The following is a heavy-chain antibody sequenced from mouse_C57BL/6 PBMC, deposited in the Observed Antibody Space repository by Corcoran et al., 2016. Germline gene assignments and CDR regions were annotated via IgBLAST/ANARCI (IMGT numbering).Heavy chain of an antibody. CDR1: GYTFTTYG. Sequence: QIQLVQSGPELKKPGETVKISCKASGYTFTTYGMSWVKQAPGKGLKWMGWINTYSGVPTYADDFKGRFAFSLETSASTAYLQINNLKNEDTATYFCARPYDGYDVAWFAYWGQGTLVTVSA. CDR2: INTYSGVP. D-gene: IGHD2-3*01. V-gene: IGHV9-3*01. J-gene: IGHJ3*01. CDR3: ARPYDGYDVAWFAY.